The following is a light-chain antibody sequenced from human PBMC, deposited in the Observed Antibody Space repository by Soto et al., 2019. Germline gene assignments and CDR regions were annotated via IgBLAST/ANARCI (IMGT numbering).Light chain of an antibody. CDR2: GAS. V-gene: IGKV3-20*01. CDR1: QSVSSSY. CDR3: QQDGSLPRT. J-gene: IGKJ1*01. Sequence: EIVLTQSPGTLSVSPGERATLSCRASQSVSSSYLAWYQQKPGQAPRLLIYGASSRETGIPDRFSGSGSGTDFTLTISRLEPEDFAVYYCQQDGSLPRTFGQGTKVEIK.